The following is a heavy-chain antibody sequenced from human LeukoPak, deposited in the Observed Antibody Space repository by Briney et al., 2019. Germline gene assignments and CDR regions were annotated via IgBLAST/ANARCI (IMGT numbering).Heavy chain of an antibody. CDR1: GGTFSSYA. D-gene: IGHD2-2*01. CDR3: ARDRYCSSTSCYAGDYYYGMDV. CDR2: IIPIFGTA. J-gene: IGHJ6*02. Sequence: SVKVSCKASGGTFSSYAISWVRQAPGQGLEWMGGIIPIFGTANYAQKFQGRVTITADESTSTAYMELSSLRSEDTAVYYCARDRYCSSTSCYAGDYYYGMDVWGQGTTVTVSS. V-gene: IGHV1-69*13.